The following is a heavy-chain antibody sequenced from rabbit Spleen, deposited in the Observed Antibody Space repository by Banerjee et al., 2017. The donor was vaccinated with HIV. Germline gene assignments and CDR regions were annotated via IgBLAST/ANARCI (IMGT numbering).Heavy chain of an antibody. Sequence: QERLVESGGGLVKPEGSLKLSCKASGFDFSGYGMSWVRQAPGKGLEWIGYIDPLFGNTYYASWVNGRFAISSHNAQNTVFLQMTSLTAADTATYFCVRFFDLWGPGTLVTVS. CDR2: IDPLFGNT. CDR1: GFDFSGYG. CDR3: VRFFDL. V-gene: IGHV1S47*01. J-gene: IGHJ4*01.